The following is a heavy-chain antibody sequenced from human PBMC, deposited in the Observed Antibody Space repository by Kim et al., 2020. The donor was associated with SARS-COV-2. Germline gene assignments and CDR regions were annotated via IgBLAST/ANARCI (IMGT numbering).Heavy chain of an antibody. CDR2: ITSSSSQI. V-gene: IGHV3-11*05. D-gene: IGHD2-21*01. J-gene: IGHJ6*02. CDR1: GFTFSDYY. CDR3: VRDAVVRVYYGGSGSNHYGMDV. Sequence: GGSLRLSCAASGFTFSDYYMSWIRQAPGKGLEWVSYITSSSSQINYAESVKGRFTISRDNAKNSLYLQMTGLRAEDTAVYYWVRDAVVRVYYGGSGSNHYGMDVWGQGTTVTVSS.